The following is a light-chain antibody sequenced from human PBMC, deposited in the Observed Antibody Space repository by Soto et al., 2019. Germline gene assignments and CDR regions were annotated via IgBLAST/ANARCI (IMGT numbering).Light chain of an antibody. CDR1: QSVDSN. Sequence: EIVMSQSPATLSVSAGEGATLSCRASQSVDSNVAWYQMKPGQAPRLLIYGTFTRATGVPARFSGSGFRTDFTLTISSLEPEDFAFYYCQQRSNWPITFGRATRLE. CDR3: QQRSNWPIT. V-gene: IGKV3-15*01. J-gene: IGKJ5*01. CDR2: GTF.